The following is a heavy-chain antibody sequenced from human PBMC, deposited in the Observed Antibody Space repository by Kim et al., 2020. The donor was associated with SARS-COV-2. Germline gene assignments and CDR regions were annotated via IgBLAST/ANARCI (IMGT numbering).Heavy chain of an antibody. J-gene: IGHJ4*02. D-gene: IGHD6-19*01. Sequence: GGSLRLSCADSAVTFSTYAMSWVRQAPGKGLEWVSGISADGGSTNYADSAKGRFSISRDNSKNTLYLQLNSLRAEDTAIYYCASWTGYSSGWYGYLDYWGQGTLVTVSS. CDR3: ASWTGYSSGWYGYLDY. CDR1: AVTFSTYA. V-gene: IGHV3-23*01. CDR2: ISADGGST.